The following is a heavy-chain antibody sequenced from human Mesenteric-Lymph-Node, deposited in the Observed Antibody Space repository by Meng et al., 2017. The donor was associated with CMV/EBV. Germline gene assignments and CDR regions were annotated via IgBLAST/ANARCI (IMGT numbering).Heavy chain of an antibody. V-gene: IGHV4-34*01. CDR3: ARDRAYSSSWYGGNWFDP. CDR1: GGSFSGYY. D-gene: IGHD6-13*01. Sequence: SETLSLTCAVYGGSFSGYYWSWIRQPPGKGLEWIGEINHSGSTNYNPSLKSRVTISVDTSKNQFSLKLSSVTAADTVVYYCARDRAYSSSWYGGNWFDPWGQGTLVTVSS. CDR2: INHSGST. J-gene: IGHJ5*02.